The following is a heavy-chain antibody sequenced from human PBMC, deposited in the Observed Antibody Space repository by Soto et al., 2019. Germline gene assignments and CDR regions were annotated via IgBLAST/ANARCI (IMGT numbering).Heavy chain of an antibody. Sequence: PGGSLRLSCAASGFTFSSYAMHWVRQAPGKGLEYVSAISSNGGSTYYANSVKGRFTISRDNSKNTLYLQMGSLRAEDMAVYYCARGLGDLYYYYYGMDVWGQVTTVTVSS. CDR1: GFTFSSYA. CDR3: ARGLGDLYYYYYGMDV. CDR2: ISSNGGST. J-gene: IGHJ6*02. D-gene: IGHD2-21*02. V-gene: IGHV3-64*01.